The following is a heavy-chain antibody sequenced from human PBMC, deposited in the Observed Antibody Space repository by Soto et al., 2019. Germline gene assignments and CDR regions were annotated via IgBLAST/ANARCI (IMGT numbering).Heavy chain of an antibody. D-gene: IGHD3-22*01. V-gene: IGHV5-10-1*01. CDR3: ASPDPTLYDSSGYYGMKGDYYYYYGMDV. Sequence: PGESLKISCKGSGYSFTSYWISWVRQMPGKGLEWMGRIDPSDSYTNYSPSFQGHVTISADKSISTAYLQWSSLKASDTAMYYCASPDPTLYDSSGYYGMKGDYYYYYGMDVWGQGTTVTVSS. J-gene: IGHJ6*02. CDR1: GYSFTSYW. CDR2: IDPSDSYT.